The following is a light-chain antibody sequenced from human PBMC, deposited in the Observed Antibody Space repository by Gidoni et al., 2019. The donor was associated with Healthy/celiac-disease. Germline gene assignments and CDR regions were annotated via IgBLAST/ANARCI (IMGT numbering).Light chain of an antibody. Sequence: QSVLTQPPSVSGAPGQRVTISCTGSSSNIGAGYDVHWYQQLPGTAPKLLIYGNSTRPSGVPDRFSGSTSCTSASLAITGLQAEDDADYYCQSYDSSLSGGRVVFGGGTKLTVL. CDR1: SSNIGAGYD. CDR3: QSYDSSLSGGRVV. CDR2: GNS. J-gene: IGLJ2*01. V-gene: IGLV1-40*01.